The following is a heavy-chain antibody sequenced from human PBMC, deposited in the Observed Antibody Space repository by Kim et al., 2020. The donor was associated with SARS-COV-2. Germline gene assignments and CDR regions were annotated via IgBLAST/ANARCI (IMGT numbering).Heavy chain of an antibody. CDR2: INHSGST. CDR3: ARGLRRGYYGSGSYFFHYYGMDV. J-gene: IGHJ6*02. V-gene: IGHV4-34*01. D-gene: IGHD3-10*01. CDR1: GGSFSGYY. Sequence: SETLSLTCAVYGGSFSGYYWSWIRQPPGKGLEWIGEINHSGSTNYNPSLKSRVTISVDTSKNQFSLKLSSVTAADTAVYYCARGLRRGYYGSGSYFFHYYGMDVWGQGTTVTVSS.